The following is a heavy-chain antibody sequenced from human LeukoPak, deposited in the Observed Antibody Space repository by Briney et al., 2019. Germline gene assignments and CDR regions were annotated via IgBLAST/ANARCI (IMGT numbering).Heavy chain of an antibody. CDR3: ARRGMRYGYFDY. CDR2: IYYSGST. CDR1: GGSISSSSYY. D-gene: IGHD2-8*01. V-gene: IGHV4-39*07. Sequence: SETLSLTCTVSGGSISSSSYYWGWIRQPPGKGLEWIGSIYYSGSTNYNPSLKSRVTISVDTSKNQFSLKLSSVTAADTAVYYCARRGMRYGYFDYWGQGTLVTVSS. J-gene: IGHJ4*02.